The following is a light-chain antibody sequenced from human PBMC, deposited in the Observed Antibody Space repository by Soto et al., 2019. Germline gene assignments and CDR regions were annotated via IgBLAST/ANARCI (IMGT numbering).Light chain of an antibody. J-gene: IGKJ1*01. V-gene: IGKV1-39*01. CDR3: QQTYTFPWT. CDR1: QGISDY. CDR2: TAS. Sequence: DIRMTQSPSSLSASLGDPVSIXXRESQGISDYLSWFQHKPGEAPKLXIYTASSLQGGVPLRFSGAGSRTDFSLTISGLQPEDSATYYCQQTYTFPWTFGQGTKVDIK.